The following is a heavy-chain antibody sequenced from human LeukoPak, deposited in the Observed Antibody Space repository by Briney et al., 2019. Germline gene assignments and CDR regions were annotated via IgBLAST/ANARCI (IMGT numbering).Heavy chain of an antibody. CDR2: IIAIFGRA. D-gene: IGHD3-22*01. CDR1: GGTFFTYA. CDR3: ARDLYYYDSSGYYRLDY. J-gene: IGHJ4*02. Sequence: SVKVSCQASGGTFFTYAISWVRQAPGQGLEWMGGIIAIFGRANYAQKFQGRVTITAEESTSTAYMELSSLRSEDTAVYYCARDLYYYDSSGYYRLDYWGQGTLVTVSS. V-gene: IGHV1-69*01.